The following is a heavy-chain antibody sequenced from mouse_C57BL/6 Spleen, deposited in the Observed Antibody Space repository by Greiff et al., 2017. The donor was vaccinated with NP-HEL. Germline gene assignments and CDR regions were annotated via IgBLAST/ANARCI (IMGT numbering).Heavy chain of an antibody. V-gene: IGHV5-16*01. CDR2: INYDGSST. Sequence: EVQVVESEGGLVQPGSSMKLSCTASGFTFSDYYMAWVRQVPEKGLEWVANINYDGSSTYYLDSLKSRFIISRDTAKNILYLQMSSLKSEDTATYYCARDRDYYGSSYGYFDYWGQGTTLTVSS. CDR3: ARDRDYYGSSYGYFDY. CDR1: GFTFSDYY. J-gene: IGHJ2*01. D-gene: IGHD1-1*01.